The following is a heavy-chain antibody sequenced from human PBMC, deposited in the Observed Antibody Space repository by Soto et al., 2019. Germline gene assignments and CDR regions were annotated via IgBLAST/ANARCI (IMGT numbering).Heavy chain of an antibody. V-gene: IGHV3-7*01. CDR2: IKQDGSEK. D-gene: IGHD3-22*01. J-gene: IGHJ5*02. Sequence: PGGSLRLSCAASGFTFSSYWMSWVRQAPGKGLEWVANIKQDGSEKYYVDSVKGRFTISRGNAKNSLYLQMNSLRAEDTAVYYCARDTNTLSTYYYDSSGYYGSWGQGTMVTVSS. CDR1: GFTFSSYW. CDR3: ARDTNTLSTYYYDSSGYYGS.